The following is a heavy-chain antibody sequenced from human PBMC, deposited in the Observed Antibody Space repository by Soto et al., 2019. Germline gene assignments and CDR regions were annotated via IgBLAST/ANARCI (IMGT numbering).Heavy chain of an antibody. Sequence: PSETLSLSCTVSGGSISSGDYYWSWIRQPPGKGLEWIGYIYYSGSTYYNPSLKSRVTISVDTSKNQFSLKLSSVTAADTAVYYCARVTVGAVSSNYYYGMDVWGQGTTVTVSS. CDR2: IYYSGST. CDR1: GGSISSGDYY. V-gene: IGHV4-30-4*01. J-gene: IGHJ6*02. D-gene: IGHD1-26*01. CDR3: ARVTVGAVSSNYYYGMDV.